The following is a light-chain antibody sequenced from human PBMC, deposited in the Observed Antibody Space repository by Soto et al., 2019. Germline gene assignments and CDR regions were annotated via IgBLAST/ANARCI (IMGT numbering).Light chain of an antibody. CDR2: AAS. CDR3: QQYYSYPLA. Sequence: AIRMTQSPSSLSASTGDRVTITCRASQGISSYLAWYQQKPGKAPKLLIYAASTLQSGVPSRFSGSGSGTDFTLTISCLQSEDFATYYCQQYYSYPLAFGVGTKLDIK. V-gene: IGKV1-8*01. CDR1: QGISSY. J-gene: IGKJ4*01.